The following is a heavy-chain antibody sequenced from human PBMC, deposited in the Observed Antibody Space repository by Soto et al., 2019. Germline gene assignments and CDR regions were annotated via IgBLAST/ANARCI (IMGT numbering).Heavy chain of an antibody. V-gene: IGHV1-69*02. D-gene: IGHD1-26*01. CDR2: IIPIVGLT. J-gene: IGHJ6*03. Sequence: QVQLLQSGSEVKKPGSSVKVSCRASGGSLSSYPVTWVRQAPGQGLEWMGRIIPIVGLTNYAQKFQGRVTITAEKSTSTAYMELSSLRSAATAVYYWERRMGGHDGGGNYTDVWGKGNTVIVSS. CDR1: GGSLSSYP. CDR3: ERRMGGHDGGGNYTDV.